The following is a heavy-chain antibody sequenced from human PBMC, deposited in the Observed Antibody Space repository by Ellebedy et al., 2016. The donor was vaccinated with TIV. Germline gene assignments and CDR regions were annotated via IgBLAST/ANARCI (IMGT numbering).Heavy chain of an antibody. J-gene: IGHJ6*02. CDR1: GYTFTNYF. Sequence: AASVKVSCKASGYTFTNYFLNWVRQAPGQGLEWMGIINPSGGSTNYAQKFQGRVTLSRDTSTSSVHMELSSLRSDDTAVYYFARVPSDSSSWYGGYYYYGMDVWGQGTTVTVSS. D-gene: IGHD6-13*01. CDR3: ARVPSDSSSWYGGYYYYGMDV. CDR2: INPSGGST. V-gene: IGHV1-46*01.